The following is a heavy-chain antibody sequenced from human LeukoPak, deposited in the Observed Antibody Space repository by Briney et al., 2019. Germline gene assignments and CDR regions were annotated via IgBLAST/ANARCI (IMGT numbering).Heavy chain of an antibody. V-gene: IGHV4-59*01. CDR2: IYYSGST. D-gene: IGHD3-10*01. J-gene: IGHJ4*02. CDR3: ARAALLWFGEPGSFDY. CDR1: GGSISSYY. Sequence: SETLSLICTVSGGSISSYYWSWIRQPPGKGLEWIGYIYYSGSTNYNPSLKSRVTISVDTSKNQFSLKLSSVTAADTAVYYCARAALLWFGEPGSFDYWGQGTLVTVSS.